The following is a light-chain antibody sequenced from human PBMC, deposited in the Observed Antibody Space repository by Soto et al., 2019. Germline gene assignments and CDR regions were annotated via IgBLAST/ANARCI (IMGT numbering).Light chain of an antibody. CDR1: ESVHSN. V-gene: IGKV3-15*01. CDR2: YAS. CDR3: QHYSNWPPT. J-gene: IGKJ3*01. Sequence: EMVVTQSPATLSVSPGERVTLSCRASESVHSNLAWYQQKPGQGPSLLIYYASTRVTGVPDRFSGSGSGTEFTLTISSLQSEDFGVYYCQHYSNWPPTFGPGTKVEIK.